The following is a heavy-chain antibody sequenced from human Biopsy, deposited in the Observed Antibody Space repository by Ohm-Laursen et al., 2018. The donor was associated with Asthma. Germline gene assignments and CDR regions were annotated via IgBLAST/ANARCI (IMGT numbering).Heavy chain of an antibody. CDR3: GRERSYMVDY. D-gene: IGHD3-10*01. J-gene: IGHJ4*02. V-gene: IGHV3-33*01. Sequence: RSLRLSCAASGFTFGSYGLHWVRQAPGKGLEWVADIWFDGSNKHYADSVKGRFTIPRDNSKNTLYLQMNSLRAEDTALYYCGRERSYMVDYWGQGTLVTVSS. CDR1: GFTFGSYG. CDR2: IWFDGSNK.